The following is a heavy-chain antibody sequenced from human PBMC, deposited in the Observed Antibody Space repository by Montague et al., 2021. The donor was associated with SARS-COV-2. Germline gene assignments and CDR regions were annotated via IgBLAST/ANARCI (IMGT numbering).Heavy chain of an antibody. V-gene: IGHV4-34*01. J-gene: IGHJ2*01. CDR1: GGSFSDYY. D-gene: IGHD3-22*01. CDR3: ARGAPTISMIVVVFTGAGWYFDL. Sequence: SETLSLTCAVHGGSFSDYYWSWIRQPPGKGLEWIGEINHSGSTNYNPSLESRVTISVDTSKNQFSLKLSSVTAADTAVYYCARGAPTISMIVVVFTGAGWYFDLWGRGTLVTVSS. CDR2: INHSGST.